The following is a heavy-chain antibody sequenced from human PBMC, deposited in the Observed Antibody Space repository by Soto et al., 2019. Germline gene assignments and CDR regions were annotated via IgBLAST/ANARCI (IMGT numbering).Heavy chain of an antibody. V-gene: IGHV3-23*01. Sequence: EVQLLESGGGLVQPGGSLRLSCAASGFTFSSYAMSWVRQAPGKGLEWVSAISGSGGSTYYADSVKGRFTISRDNYKNTLYLQMNSLRAEDTGVYYCAKGPHPYSSSWFTSGDYYGMDVWGQGTTVTVSS. CDR2: ISGSGGST. J-gene: IGHJ6*02. CDR1: GFTFSSYA. D-gene: IGHD6-13*01. CDR3: AKGPHPYSSSWFTSGDYYGMDV.